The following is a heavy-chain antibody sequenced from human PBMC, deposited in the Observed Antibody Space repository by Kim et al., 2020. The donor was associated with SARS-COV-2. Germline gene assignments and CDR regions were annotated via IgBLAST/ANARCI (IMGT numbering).Heavy chain of an antibody. CDR2: IYTSGST. D-gene: IGHD2-15*01. Sequence: SETLSLTCTVSGGSISSGSYYWSWIRQPAGKGLEWIGRIYTSGSTNYNPSLKSRVTISVDTSKNQFSLKLSSVTAADTAVYYCARDYCSGGSCYDYFDYWGQGTLVTVSS. V-gene: IGHV4-61*02. CDR3: ARDYCSGGSCYDYFDY. J-gene: IGHJ4*02. CDR1: GGSISSGSYY.